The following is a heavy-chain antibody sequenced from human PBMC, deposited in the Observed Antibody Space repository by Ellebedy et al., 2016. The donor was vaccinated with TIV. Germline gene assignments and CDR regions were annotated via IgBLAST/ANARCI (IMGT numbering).Heavy chain of an antibody. D-gene: IGHD3-10*01. J-gene: IGHJ4*02. CDR2: INPNSGGT. Sequence: AASVKVSCKASAYIFTGYYMHWVRQAPGQGLEWMGWINPNSGGTNYAQKFQGRVTMTRDTSISTAYMGLSRLRSDDTAVYYCARRRKILLGFGEPEDYWGQGTLVTVSS. V-gene: IGHV1-2*02. CDR3: ARRRKILLGFGEPEDY. CDR1: AYIFTGYY.